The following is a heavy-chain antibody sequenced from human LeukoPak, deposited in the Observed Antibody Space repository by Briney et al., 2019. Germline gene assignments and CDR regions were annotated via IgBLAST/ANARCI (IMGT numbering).Heavy chain of an antibody. V-gene: IGHV3-21*01. D-gene: IGHD2-2*02. CDR1: GFTFSSYS. Sequence: GGSLRLSCAASGFTFSSYSMNWVRQAPGKGLEWVSSISSSSSYIYCADSVKGRFTISRDNAKNSLYLQMNSLRAKDTAVYYCARFRCSSTSCYSIGYYYGMDVWGQGTTVTVSS. CDR3: ARFRCSSTSCYSIGYYYGMDV. CDR2: ISSSSSYI. J-gene: IGHJ6*02.